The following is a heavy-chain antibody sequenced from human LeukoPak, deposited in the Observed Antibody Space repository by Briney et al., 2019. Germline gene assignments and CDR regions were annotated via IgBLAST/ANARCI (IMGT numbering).Heavy chain of an antibody. CDR1: GFTFDDYA. Sequence: GGSLRLSCAASGFTFDDYAMHWVRQAPGKGLEWVSLICWDGGSTYYADSVKGRFTISRDNSRHTLYLQMNSLGAEDTALYYCAKDREYSGFGPILSGYYYGMDVWGKGTTVTSP. CDR2: ICWDGGST. D-gene: IGHD5-12*01. CDR3: AKDREYSGFGPILSGYYYGMDV. V-gene: IGHV3-43D*04. J-gene: IGHJ6*04.